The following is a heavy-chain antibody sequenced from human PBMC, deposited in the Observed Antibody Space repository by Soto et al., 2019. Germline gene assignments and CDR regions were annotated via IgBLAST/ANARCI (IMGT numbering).Heavy chain of an antibody. CDR1: GGSFSGYY. D-gene: IGHD6-19*01. CDR3: VRHTGYSSGWYYFDY. Sequence: SETLSLTCAVYGGSFSGYYWNWIRQPPGKGLEWIGEIYPSGSTNYNPSLKSRVTISVDTSKNQFSLKLSSVTAADTAVYYCVRHTGYSSGWYYFDYWGQGTLVTVSS. V-gene: IGHV4-34*01. CDR2: IYPSGST. J-gene: IGHJ4*02.